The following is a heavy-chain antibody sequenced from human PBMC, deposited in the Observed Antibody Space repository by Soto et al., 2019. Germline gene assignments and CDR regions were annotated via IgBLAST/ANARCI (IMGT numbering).Heavy chain of an antibody. CDR2: INPNSGGP. CDR1: GYTCTGYY. CDR3: ARDYWSGDRYYYGMDV. Sequence: XSGKLSCRASGYTCTGYYIHWLRQAPGQRLEWMGYINPNSGGPNYAQKFQGRVTMTRDTSISTAYMELSRLRSDDTAVYFCARDYWSGDRYYYGMDVWGQGTTVTVSS. V-gene: IGHV1-2*02. D-gene: IGHD3-3*01. J-gene: IGHJ6*02.